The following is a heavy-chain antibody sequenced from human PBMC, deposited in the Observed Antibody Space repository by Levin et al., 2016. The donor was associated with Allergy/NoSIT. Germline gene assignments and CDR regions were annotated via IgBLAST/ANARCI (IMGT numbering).Heavy chain of an antibody. V-gene: IGHV3-23*01. Sequence: GGSLRLSCAASGFTFSSYSMTWVRQAPGKGLEWVSTVSGSGGSSYYPDSVKGRFTISRDNSKNTVYLQMNGLRDEDTAVYYCAKDFNGAQYSSGYLYFVLWGRGTLVTVSS. CDR1: GFTFSSYS. CDR2: VSGSGGSS. J-gene: IGHJ2*01. D-gene: IGHD6-19*01. CDR3: AKDFNGAQYSSGYLYFVL.